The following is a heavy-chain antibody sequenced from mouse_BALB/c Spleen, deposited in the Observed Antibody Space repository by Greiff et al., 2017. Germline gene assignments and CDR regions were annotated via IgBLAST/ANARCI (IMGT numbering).Heavy chain of an antibody. V-gene: IGHV5-17*02. CDR1: GFTFSSFG. J-gene: IGHJ3*01. D-gene: IGHD1-1*02. CDR3: ARWDYVAY. Sequence: EVKLVESGGGLVQPGGSRKLSCAASGFTFSSFGMHWVRQAPEKGLEWVAYISSGSSTIYYADTVKGRFTISRDNPKNTLFLQMTSLRSEDTAMYYCARWDYVAYWGQGTLVTVSA. CDR2: ISSGSSTI.